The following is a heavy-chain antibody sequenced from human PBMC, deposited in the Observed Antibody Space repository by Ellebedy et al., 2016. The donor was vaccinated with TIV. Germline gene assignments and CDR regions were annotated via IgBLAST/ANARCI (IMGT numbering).Heavy chain of an antibody. V-gene: IGHV4-59*01. CDR3: ARGLGGYYGSGYYYYYMDV. J-gene: IGHJ6*03. CDR1: GGSISSYY. Sequence: SETLSLTXTVSGGSISSYYWSWIRQPPGKGLEWIGYIYYSGSTNYNPSLKSRVTISVDTSKNQFSLKLSSVTAADTAVYYCARGLGGYYGSGYYYYYMDVWGKGTTVTVSS. CDR2: IYYSGST. D-gene: IGHD3-10*01.